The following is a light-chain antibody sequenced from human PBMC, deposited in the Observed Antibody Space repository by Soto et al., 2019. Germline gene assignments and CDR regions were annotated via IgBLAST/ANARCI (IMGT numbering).Light chain of an antibody. CDR1: SNDVGSYNL. J-gene: IGLJ1*01. V-gene: IGLV2-23*02. CDR3: CSYAASSLGDV. CDR2: EVN. Sequence: QSVLTQPAAVSGSPGQSITLSCTGTSNDVGSYNLVSWYQQLPGKAPKLLIYEVNKRPSGVSNRFSGSKSGNTASLTISGLQAEDEADYYCCSYAASSLGDVFGTGTKVTVL.